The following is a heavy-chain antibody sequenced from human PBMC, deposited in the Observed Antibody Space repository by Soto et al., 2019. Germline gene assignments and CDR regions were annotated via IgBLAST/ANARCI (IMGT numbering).Heavy chain of an antibody. CDR3: AKDSPYDSSGYYNY. V-gene: IGHV3-23*01. CDR2: IRAGGGGT. D-gene: IGHD3-22*01. CDR1: GFTFSTYT. Sequence: GGSLRLSCAASGFTFSTYTMGWVRQAPGKGLEWVSAIRAGGGGTFYADSVKGRFTISRDNSKNTLYLQMNSLRAEDTAVYYCAKDSPYDSSGYYNYWGQGTLVTVSS. J-gene: IGHJ4*02.